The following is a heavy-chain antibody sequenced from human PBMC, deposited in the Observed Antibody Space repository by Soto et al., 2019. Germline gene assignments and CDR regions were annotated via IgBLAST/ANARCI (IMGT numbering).Heavy chain of an antibody. D-gene: IGHD3-22*01. Sequence: QVQLQESGPGLVKPSETLSLSCSVSGGSVNSVNYYWSWIRQPPGKGLEWIGYIYSSGSTNYNPSHKSRVTLSVDPSKNQLSQRLKSVTTADTAVYYCVTSPRLAFDSWGQGTMVT. CDR1: GGSVNSVNYY. V-gene: IGHV4-61*01. J-gene: IGHJ3*02. CDR2: IYSSGST. CDR3: VTSPRLAFDS.